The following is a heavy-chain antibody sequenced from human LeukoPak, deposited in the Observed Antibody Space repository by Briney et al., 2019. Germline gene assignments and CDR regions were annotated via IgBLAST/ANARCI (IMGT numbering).Heavy chain of an antibody. Sequence: SETLSLTCAVYGGSFSGYYWCWIRQPPGKGLEWIGEINHSGSTNYNPSLKSRVTISVDTSKNQFSLKLSSVTAADTAVYYCARRSGYSSGWYVLPPAPFDYWGQGTLVTVSS. D-gene: IGHD6-19*01. CDR2: INHSGST. J-gene: IGHJ4*02. V-gene: IGHV4-34*01. CDR3: ARRSGYSSGWYVLPPAPFDY. CDR1: GGSFSGYY.